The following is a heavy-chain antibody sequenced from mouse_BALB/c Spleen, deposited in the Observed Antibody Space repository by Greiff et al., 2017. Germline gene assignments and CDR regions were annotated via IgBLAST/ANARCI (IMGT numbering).Heavy chain of an antibody. D-gene: IGHD2-14*01. CDR2: INPGSGGT. J-gene: IGHJ3*01. V-gene: IGHV1-54*03. CDR3: ARGYRSAWFAY. Sequence: VQLQESGAELVRPGTSVKVSCKASGYAFTNYLIEWVKQRPGQGLEWIGVINPGSGGTNYNEKFKGEATLTADKSSSTAYMQLSSLTSDDSAVYFCARGYRSAWFAYWGQGTLVTVSA. CDR1: GYAFTNYL.